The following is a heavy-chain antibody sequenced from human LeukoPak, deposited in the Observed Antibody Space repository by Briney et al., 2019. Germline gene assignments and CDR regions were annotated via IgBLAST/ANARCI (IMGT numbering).Heavy chain of an antibody. CDR3: AKDKAIAATRYYYYYGMDV. CDR2: ISGDGGST. Sequence: SGGSLRLSCAASGFTFDDYAMHWVRQAPGKGLEWVSLISGDGGSTYYAGSVKGRFTISRDNSKNSLYLQMNSLRTEDTALYYCAKDKAIAATRYYYYYGMDVWGQGTTVTVSS. CDR1: GFTFDDYA. V-gene: IGHV3-43*02. D-gene: IGHD2-15*01. J-gene: IGHJ6*02.